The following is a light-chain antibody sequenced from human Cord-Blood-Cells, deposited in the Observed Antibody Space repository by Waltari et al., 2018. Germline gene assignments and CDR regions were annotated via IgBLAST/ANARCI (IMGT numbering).Light chain of an antibody. CDR1: QSVSSY. J-gene: IGKJ5*01. Sequence: IVLTQPPATLSLSPGARATPACRASQSVSSYLPWYRQKPGQDPRLLIYDASNRATGNPAMFRGSGSVTDCTLTISSLEPEDFAGDYWQQRSNWPITFGQGTRLEIK. CDR2: DAS. CDR3: QQRSNWPIT. V-gene: IGKV3-11*01.